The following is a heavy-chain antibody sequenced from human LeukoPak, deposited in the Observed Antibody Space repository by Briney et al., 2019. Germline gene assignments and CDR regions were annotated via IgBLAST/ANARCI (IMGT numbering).Heavy chain of an antibody. V-gene: IGHV4-61*02. D-gene: IGHD1-7*01. CDR1: GGSISSGGYY. CDR3: ARSPYNWNYANYYFDY. J-gene: IGHJ4*02. Sequence: SETLSLTCTVSGGSISSGGYYWSWIRQPAGKGLEWIGRIYTSGSTNYNPSLKSRVTISVDTSKNQFSLKLSSVTAAGTAVYYCARSPYNWNYANYYFDYWGQGTLVTVSS. CDR2: IYTSGST.